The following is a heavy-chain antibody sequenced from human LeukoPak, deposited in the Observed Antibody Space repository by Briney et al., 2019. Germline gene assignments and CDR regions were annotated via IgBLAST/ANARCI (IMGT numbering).Heavy chain of an antibody. J-gene: IGHJ4*02. CDR2: INPNSGGT. CDR1: GYTFTGYY. D-gene: IGHD3-22*01. Sequence: ASVKVSCKASGYTFTGYYMHWVRQAPGQGLEWMGWINPNSGGTNYAQKFQGRVTMTRDTSISTAYMELSRLRSDDTAVYYCARAGGYDSSGYYFDYWGQGTLVTVSS. CDR3: ARAGGYDSSGYYFDY. V-gene: IGHV1-2*02.